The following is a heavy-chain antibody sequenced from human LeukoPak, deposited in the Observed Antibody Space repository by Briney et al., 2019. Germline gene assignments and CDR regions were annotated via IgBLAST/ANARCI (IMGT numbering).Heavy chain of an antibody. CDR1: GYTLPNYW. D-gene: IGHD4/OR15-4a*01. J-gene: IGHJ4*02. CDR3: ARFLDYGDHLGYFDN. Sequence: GESLKISCNSSGYTLPNYWIVWVRQMPGKGLEYMGFLYPCDSEIIYIPSFQSQVTISPDKSITTAYLQWSSLKAPDSRRSYCARFLDYGDHLGYFDNWGKGALVTVSS. V-gene: IGHV5-51*01. CDR2: LYPCDSEI.